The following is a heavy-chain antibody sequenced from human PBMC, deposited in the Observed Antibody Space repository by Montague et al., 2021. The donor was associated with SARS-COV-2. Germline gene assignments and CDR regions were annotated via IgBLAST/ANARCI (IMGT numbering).Heavy chain of an antibody. CDR3: ARSYGDYRDSYFDY. V-gene: IGHV2-70*01. CDR1: GFSLNTSGMC. Sequence: PALVTPTQTLTLTCTFSGFSLNTSGMCVSWIRQPPGKALEWLALIDWDEDQYYSTSLKTRLTISKGTSKNQVVLTMTNMDPIDTATYYCARSYGDYRDSYFDYWGQGTLVTVSS. J-gene: IGHJ4*02. CDR2: IDWDEDQ. D-gene: IGHD4-17*01.